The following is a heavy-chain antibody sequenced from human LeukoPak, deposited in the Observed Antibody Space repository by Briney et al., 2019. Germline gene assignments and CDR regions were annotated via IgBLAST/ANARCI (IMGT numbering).Heavy chain of an antibody. CDR3: AKAIAYTAMVTSFDY. CDR1: GFTFSSYS. V-gene: IGHV3-48*01. J-gene: IGHJ4*02. Sequence: HPGGSLRLSCAASGFTFSSYSMNWVRQAPGKGLEWVSYISSSSSTIYYADSVKGRFTISRDNAKNSLYLQMNSLRAEDMALYYCAKAIAYTAMVTSFDYWGQGTLVTVSS. CDR2: ISSSSSTI. D-gene: IGHD5-18*01.